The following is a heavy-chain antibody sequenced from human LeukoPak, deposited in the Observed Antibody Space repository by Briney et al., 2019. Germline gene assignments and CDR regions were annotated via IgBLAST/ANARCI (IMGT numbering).Heavy chain of an antibody. V-gene: IGHV3-7*01. Sequence: PWGSLRLSCAASGFTFSSHWMSWVRQAPGKGLEWVANIKKDGSEKYYVDAVKGRFTISRDNAKTSLYLQMNSLRAGDTAVYYCARVVDYWGQGTLVTVSS. CDR1: GFTFSSHW. CDR2: IKKDGSEK. J-gene: IGHJ4*02. CDR3: ARVVDY.